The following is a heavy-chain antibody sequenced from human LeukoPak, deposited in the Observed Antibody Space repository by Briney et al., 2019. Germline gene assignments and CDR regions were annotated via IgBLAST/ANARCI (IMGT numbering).Heavy chain of an antibody. V-gene: IGHV1-18*01. J-gene: IGHJ5*02. D-gene: IGHD4-17*01. Sequence: ASVKVSCKASGYIFSDYGISWVRQAPGQGLEWMGWISAYNGNTNYAQKFQGRVTMTTDTSASTAYMGLRSLRSDDTAVYYCARDQATVTTVGWFDPWGQGTLVTVSS. CDR1: GYIFSDYG. CDR3: ARDQATVTTVGWFDP. CDR2: ISAYNGNT.